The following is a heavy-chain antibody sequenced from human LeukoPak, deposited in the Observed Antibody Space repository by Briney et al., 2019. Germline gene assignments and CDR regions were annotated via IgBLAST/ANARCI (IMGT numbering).Heavy chain of an antibody. V-gene: IGHV4-4*02. J-gene: IGHJ4*02. CDR2: IYHSGST. CDR3: ARVSVSGSYFDY. CDR1: GGSISSSNW. Sequence: PSETLSLTRAVSGGSISSSNWWSWVRQPPGKGLEWIGEIYHSGSTNYNPSLKSRVTISVDKSKNQFSLKLSSVTAADTAVYYCARVSVSGSYFDYWGQGTLVTVSS. D-gene: IGHD1-26*01.